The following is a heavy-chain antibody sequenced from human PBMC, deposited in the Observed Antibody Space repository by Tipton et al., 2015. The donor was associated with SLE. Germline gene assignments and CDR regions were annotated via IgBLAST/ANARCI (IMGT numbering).Heavy chain of an antibody. Sequence: SLRLSCAASGFTFSSHWMSWVRQAPGKGLEWVANIKQDGSEKYYVDSVKGRFTISRDNAKNSLYLQMNSLRAEDTAVYYCARDRVCPFDWGQGTLVTVSS. CDR1: GFTFSSHW. D-gene: IGHD2-2*01. CDR3: ARDRVCPFD. J-gene: IGHJ4*02. V-gene: IGHV3-7*01. CDR2: IKQDGSEK.